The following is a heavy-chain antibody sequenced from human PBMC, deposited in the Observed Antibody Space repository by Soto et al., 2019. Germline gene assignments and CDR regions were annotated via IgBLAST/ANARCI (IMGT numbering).Heavy chain of an antibody. Sequence: ASVKVSCKASGYTFTSYGISWVRQAPGQGLEWMGIINPSGGSTSYAQKFQGRVTMTRDTSTSTVYMELSSLRSEDTAVYYCAREGYDILTGYPNWFDPWGQGTLVTVSS. CDR3: AREGYDILTGYPNWFDP. J-gene: IGHJ5*02. CDR2: INPSGGST. CDR1: GYTFTSYG. D-gene: IGHD3-9*01. V-gene: IGHV1-46*01.